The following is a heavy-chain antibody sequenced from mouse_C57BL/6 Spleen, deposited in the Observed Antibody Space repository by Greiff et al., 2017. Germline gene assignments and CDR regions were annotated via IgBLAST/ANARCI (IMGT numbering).Heavy chain of an antibody. CDR2: IYPGDGDT. J-gene: IGHJ1*03. D-gene: IGHD1-1*01. Sequence: QVQLQQSGPELVKPGASVKISCKASGYAFSSSWMNWVKQRPGKGLEWIGRIYPGDGDTNYNGKFKGKATLTADKSSSTAYMQLSSLTSDDSAVYFCASTTEWYFDVWGTGTTVTVSS. CDR1: GYAFSSSW. CDR3: ASTTEWYFDV. V-gene: IGHV1-82*01.